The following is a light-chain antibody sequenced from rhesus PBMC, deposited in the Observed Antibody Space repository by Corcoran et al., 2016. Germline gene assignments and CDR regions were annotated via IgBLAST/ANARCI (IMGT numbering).Light chain of an antibody. J-gene: IGKJ1*01. V-gene: IGKV1-44*03. CDR3: QHYYDHPPT. CDR1: QNIHSN. Sequence: DIQMTQSPSALSASVGDRVTISCRASQNIHSNLAWYQQNPGKAPKLLIYGASGLQTETPSRYSGSGSGTDFTLTISSLQPEDSAAYFCQHYYDHPPTFGQGTKVEI. CDR2: GAS.